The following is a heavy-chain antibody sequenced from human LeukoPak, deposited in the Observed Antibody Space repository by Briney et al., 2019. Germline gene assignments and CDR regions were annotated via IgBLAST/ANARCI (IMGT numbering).Heavy chain of an antibody. CDR3: VRDRYSSSYYYYYMDV. Sequence: GGSLRLSCAAAGFTVSSSYMSWVRQAPAKGLEWVSAIYSSGTTYYADSVQGRFTISRDSSRNTLYLQLNGLRAEDTAVYYCVRDRYSSSYYYYYMDVWGKGTTVTVSS. CDR2: IYSSGTT. CDR1: GFTVSSSY. V-gene: IGHV3-66*03. J-gene: IGHJ6*03. D-gene: IGHD6-6*01.